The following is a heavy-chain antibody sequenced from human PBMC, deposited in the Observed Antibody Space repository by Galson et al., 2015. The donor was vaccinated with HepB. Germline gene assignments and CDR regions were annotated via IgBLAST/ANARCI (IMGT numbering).Heavy chain of an antibody. Sequence: SLRLSCAASGFTFSSYSMNWVRQAPGKGLEWVSYISSSSSAIYYADSVKGRFTVSRDNAKNSLYLQMSSLRAEDTAVYYCARDVPDFSAAGTLGGRHFDYWGQGTLVTVSS. D-gene: IGHD6-13*01. CDR2: ISSSSSAI. J-gene: IGHJ4*02. CDR3: ARDVPDFSAAGTLGGRHFDY. CDR1: GFTFSSYS. V-gene: IGHV3-48*01.